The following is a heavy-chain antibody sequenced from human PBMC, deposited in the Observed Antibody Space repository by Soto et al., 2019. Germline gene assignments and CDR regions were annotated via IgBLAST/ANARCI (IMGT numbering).Heavy chain of an antibody. V-gene: IGHV4-59*01. CDR1: GGSISSYY. CDR3: ARDRGGRDWFDH. J-gene: IGHJ5*02. CDR2: IYYSGST. Sequence: SETLSLTCTVSGGSISSYYWSWIRQPPGKGLEWIGYIYYSGSTNYNPSLKSRVTISVDTSKNQFSLKLSSVTAADTAVYYCARDRGGRDWFDHWGQGTLVTVSS.